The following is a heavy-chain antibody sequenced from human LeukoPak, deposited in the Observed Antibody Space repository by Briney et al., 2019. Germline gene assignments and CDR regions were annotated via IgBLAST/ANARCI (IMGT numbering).Heavy chain of an antibody. V-gene: IGHV3-21*01. D-gene: IGHD1-26*01. CDR2: ISSSSSYI. CDR1: GFTFSSYS. CDR3: ARLLAGGNKVGATTSDY. J-gene: IGHJ4*02. Sequence: KAGGSLRLSCAASGFTFSSYSMNWVRQAPGKGLEWVSSISSSSSYIYYADSVKGRFTISRDNAKNSLYLQMNSLRAEDTAVYYCARLLAGGNKVGATTSDYWGQGTLVTVSS.